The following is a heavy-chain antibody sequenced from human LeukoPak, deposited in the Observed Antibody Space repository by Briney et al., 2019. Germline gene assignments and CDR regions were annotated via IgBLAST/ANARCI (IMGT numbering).Heavy chain of an antibody. CDR1: GFTFSSYS. J-gene: IGHJ4*02. D-gene: IGHD1-26*01. CDR2: ISSSSSTI. Sequence: GGSLRLSCAASGFTFSSYSMNWVRQAPGKGLEWVSYISSSSSTIYYADSVKGRFTISRDNSKNTLYLQMNSLRAEDTAVYYCAKDPGATVPEYYFDYWGQGTLVTVSS. V-gene: IGHV3-48*01. CDR3: AKDPGATVPEYYFDY.